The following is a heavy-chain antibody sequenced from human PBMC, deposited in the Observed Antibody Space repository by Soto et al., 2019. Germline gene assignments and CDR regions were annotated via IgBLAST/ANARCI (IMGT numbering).Heavy chain of an antibody. CDR3: AREGTKYSSSSYFDY. CDR1: GGPIIISDYF. V-gene: IGHV4-39*07. D-gene: IGHD6-6*01. Sequence: PSATLSLTFAGSGGPIIISDYFWVLIRQPPGRALEWIASIYHSGSTYYNPSLKIRVTISVDTSKNQLSLKLSSVTAADTAVYYCAREGTKYSSSSYFDYWGQGTLVTVSS. CDR2: IYHSGST. J-gene: IGHJ4*02.